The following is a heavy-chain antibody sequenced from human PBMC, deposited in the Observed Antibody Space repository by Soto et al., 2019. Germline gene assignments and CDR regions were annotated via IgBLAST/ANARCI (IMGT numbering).Heavy chain of an antibody. CDR2: IYPGDSDT. V-gene: IGHV5-51*03. Sequence: EVQLVQSGAEVKKPGESLKISCKGSGYSFTSYWIGWVRQMPGKGLEWMGIIYPGDSDTRYSPSFQGQVTISADKSISTAYRQWSSLKASDTAMYYCARRGRGWELPSPAFDIWGQGTMVTVSS. CDR3: ARRGRGWELPSPAFDI. J-gene: IGHJ3*02. CDR1: GYSFTSYW. D-gene: IGHD1-26*01.